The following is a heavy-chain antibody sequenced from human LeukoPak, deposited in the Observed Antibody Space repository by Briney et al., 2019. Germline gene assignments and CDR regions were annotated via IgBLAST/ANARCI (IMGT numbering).Heavy chain of an antibody. D-gene: IGHD1-7*01. CDR2: ISWNSGSI. CDR3: AKEGKTRNWNYYQAKPVY. J-gene: IGHJ4*02. Sequence: GGSLRLSCAASGFTFDDYAMHWVRQAPGEGLEWVSGISWNSGSIDYADSVKGRFTISRDNSKNTLYLQMNSLRVEDTAVYYCAKEGKTRNWNYYQAKPVYWGQGTLVTVSS. V-gene: IGHV3-9*01. CDR1: GFTFDDYA.